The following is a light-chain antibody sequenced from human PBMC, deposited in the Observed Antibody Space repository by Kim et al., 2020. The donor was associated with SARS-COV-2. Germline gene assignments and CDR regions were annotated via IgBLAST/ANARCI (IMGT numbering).Light chain of an antibody. CDR3: QSRDRAGRVM. CDR1: SLRSYY. V-gene: IGLV3-19*01. CDR2: GKN. J-gene: IGLJ3*02. Sequence: SSELTQDPVVSVALGQTVRITCQGDSLRSYYATWYQQKPRQAPVLLIYGKNNRPSGIPDRFSGSASGNTASLTISGAQAEDEADFYCQSRDRAGRVMFGGGTKLTVL.